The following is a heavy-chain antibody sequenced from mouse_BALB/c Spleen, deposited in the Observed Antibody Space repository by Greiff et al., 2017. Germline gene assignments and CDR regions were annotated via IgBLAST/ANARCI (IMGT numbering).Heavy chain of an antibody. Sequence: EVQVVESGGGLVKPGGSLKLSCAASGFTFSSYAMSWVRQSPEKRLEWVAEISSGGSYTYYPDTVTGRFTISRDNAKNTLYLEMSSLRSEDTAMYYCARGIYDGYPFAYWGQGTLVTVSA. D-gene: IGHD2-3*01. CDR3: ARGIYDGYPFAY. J-gene: IGHJ3*01. V-gene: IGHV5-9-4*01. CDR2: ISSGGSYT. CDR1: GFTFSSYA.